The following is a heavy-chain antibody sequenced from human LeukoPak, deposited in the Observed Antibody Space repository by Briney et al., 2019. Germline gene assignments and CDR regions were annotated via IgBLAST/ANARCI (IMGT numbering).Heavy chain of an antibody. CDR1: GGTFSSYA. V-gene: IGHV1-69*13. Sequence: ASVKVSCKASGGTFSSYAISWVRQAPGQGLEWMGGIIPIFGTANYAQKFQGRVTITADESTSTAYMELSSLRSEDTAVYCCARAIFYGSGSYYFDYWGQGTLVTVSS. CDR3: ARAIFYGSGSYYFDY. D-gene: IGHD3-10*01. CDR2: IIPIFGTA. J-gene: IGHJ4*02.